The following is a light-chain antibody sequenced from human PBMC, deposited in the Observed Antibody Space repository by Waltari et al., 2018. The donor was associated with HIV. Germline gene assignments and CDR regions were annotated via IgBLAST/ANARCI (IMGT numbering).Light chain of an antibody. CDR2: RND. CDR3: ASWDDALSSWL. V-gene: IGLV1-47*01. Sequence: QSGLRQPPSTSRPPGQRVVISCSGSSSNVGKNYVSWFQQLPGAAPRLLIYRNDRRPAGVPDRFTAAKSGTSASLVISGLRSDDEAEYFWASWDDALSSWLFGGGTKLTVL. CDR1: SSNVGKNY. J-gene: IGLJ6*01.